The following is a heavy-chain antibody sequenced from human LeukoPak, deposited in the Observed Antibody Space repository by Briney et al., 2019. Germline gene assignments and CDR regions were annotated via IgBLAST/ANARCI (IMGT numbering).Heavy chain of an antibody. CDR2: IYYSGST. CDR3: AKSGGYGLIDY. V-gene: IGHV4-39*01. Sequence: AETLSLTCTVSGASVSGSAYFWGWIRQPPGKGLEWIGNIYYSGSTYYNESLESRVTISIDTSKNQFSLKLNSVTAADTAMYYCAKSGGYGLIDYWGQGTLVTLSS. J-gene: IGHJ4*02. CDR1: GASVSGSAYF. D-gene: IGHD1-26*01.